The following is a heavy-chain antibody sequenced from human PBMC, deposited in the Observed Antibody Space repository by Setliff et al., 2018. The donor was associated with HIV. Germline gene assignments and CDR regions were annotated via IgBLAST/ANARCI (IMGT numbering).Heavy chain of an antibody. Sequence: SVKVSCKASGGTFSSYAISWVRQAPGQGLEWMGGIIPIFATANYAQKFQGRVTITADKSPATAYMELSSLGSEDTAVYYCARMSPWGITPGKFDFWGQGTLVTVSS. V-gene: IGHV1-69*06. CDR3: ARMSPWGITPGKFDF. CDR2: IIPIFATA. J-gene: IGHJ4*02. CDR1: GGTFSSYA. D-gene: IGHD7-27*01.